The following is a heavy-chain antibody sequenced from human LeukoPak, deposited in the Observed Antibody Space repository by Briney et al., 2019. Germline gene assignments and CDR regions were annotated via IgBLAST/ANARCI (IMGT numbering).Heavy chain of an antibody. D-gene: IGHD3-22*01. J-gene: IGHJ4*02. Sequence: VASVKVSCKASGYTFTGYYMHWVRQAPGQGLEWMGRINPNSGGTNYAQKFQGRVTMTRDTSISTAYMELSRLRSDDTAVYYCARDLRYVSSGYPYWGQGTLVTVSS. CDR3: ARDLRYVSSGYPY. CDR2: INPNSGGT. CDR1: GYTFTGYY. V-gene: IGHV1-2*06.